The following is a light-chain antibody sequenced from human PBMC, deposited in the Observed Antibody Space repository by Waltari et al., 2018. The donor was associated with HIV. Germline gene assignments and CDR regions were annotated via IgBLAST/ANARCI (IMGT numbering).Light chain of an antibody. CDR1: SNDVGSYKF. V-gene: IGLV2-23*02. Sequence: QSALTQPASVSGSPGQSITISCTGTSNDVGSYKFVPWYQQHPGKALKLIMYEVTNRPSGVSNRFAGSKSGNTASLTISGLQLEDEAEYHCCSYAGGTDWVFGGGTKLTVL. CDR2: EVT. CDR3: CSYAGGTDWV. J-gene: IGLJ3*02.